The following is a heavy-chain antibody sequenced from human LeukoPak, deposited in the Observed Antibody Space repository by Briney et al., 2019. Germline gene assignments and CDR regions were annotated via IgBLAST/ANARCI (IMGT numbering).Heavy chain of an antibody. J-gene: IGHJ4*02. CDR3: ARASSGEQWLAFDY. D-gene: IGHD6-19*01. V-gene: IGHV3-30-3*01. CDR2: ISYDGSNK. CDR1: GFTFSSYA. Sequence: PGGSLRLSCAASGFTFSSYAMHWVRQAPGKGLEWVAVISYDGSNKYYADSVKGRFTISRDNSKNTLYLQMNSLRAEDTAVYYCARASSGEQWLAFDYWGQGTLVTVFS.